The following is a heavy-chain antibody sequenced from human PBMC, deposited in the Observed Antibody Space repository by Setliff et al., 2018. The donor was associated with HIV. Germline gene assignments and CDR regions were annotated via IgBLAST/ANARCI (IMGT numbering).Heavy chain of an antibody. D-gene: IGHD3-10*01. Sequence: GGSLRLSCVASAASGFTFSDAWMSWVRQAPGKGLEWVSYISSSGSTIYYADSVKGRFTISRDNAKNSLYLQMNSLRAEDTAVYYCARDEGYYYGSGGDDAFDIWGQGTMVTVS. J-gene: IGHJ3*02. CDR1: GFTFSDAW. CDR3: ARDEGYYYGSGGDDAFDI. V-gene: IGHV3-11*01. CDR2: ISSSGSTI.